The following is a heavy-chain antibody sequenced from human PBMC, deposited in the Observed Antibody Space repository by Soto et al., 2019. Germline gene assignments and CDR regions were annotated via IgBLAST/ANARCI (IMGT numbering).Heavy chain of an antibody. CDR3: VRDWRNSGNSDDY. V-gene: IGHV1-69*08. D-gene: IGHD3-22*01. CDR1: GGSFTSFT. CDR2: VVPILGVA. J-gene: IGHJ4*02. Sequence: QVQLVQSGAEVKKPGSSVTVSCEASGGSFTSFTISWVRQAPGQGFEWMGRVVPILGVANYAQRFQDRVTITADRSTNTAYMELSGLTSEDTAVYYCVRDWRNSGNSDDYWGQGTLVIVSS.